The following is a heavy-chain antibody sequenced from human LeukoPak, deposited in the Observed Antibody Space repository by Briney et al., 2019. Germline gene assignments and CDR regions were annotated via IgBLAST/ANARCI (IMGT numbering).Heavy chain of an antibody. J-gene: IGHJ4*02. Sequence: GGSLRLSCVASGFTFSSYGMQWVRQAPGKGLEWVAFTRYDGSNKYYADSVKGRFTISRDNSRNTLYLQMNSLRAEDTAVYYCAKDEAYCTNAVCPLDHWGQGTLVTVSP. V-gene: IGHV3-30*02. CDR3: AKDEAYCTNAVCPLDH. D-gene: IGHD2-8*01. CDR1: GFTFSSYG. CDR2: TRYDGSNK.